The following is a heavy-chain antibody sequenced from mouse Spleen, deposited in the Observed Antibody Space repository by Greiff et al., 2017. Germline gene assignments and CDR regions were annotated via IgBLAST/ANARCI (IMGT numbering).Heavy chain of an antibody. V-gene: IGHV5-16*01. CDR2: INYDGSST. J-gene: IGHJ4*01. Sequence: DVKLVESEGGLVQPGSSMKLSCTASGFTFSDYYMAWVRQVPEKGLEWVANINYDGSSTYYLDSLKSRFIISRDNAKNILYLQMSSLKSEDTATYYCARERGGSYYAMDYWGQGTSVTVSS. CDR1: GFTFSDYY. CDR3: ARERGGSYYAMDY.